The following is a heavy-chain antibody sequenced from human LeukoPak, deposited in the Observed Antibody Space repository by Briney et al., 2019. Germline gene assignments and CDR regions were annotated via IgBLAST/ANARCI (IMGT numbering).Heavy chain of an antibody. J-gene: IGHJ4*02. CDR3: ASETGSGSYYKGGLFDY. Sequence: KPSETLSLTCTVSGGSISSGSYYWSWIRQPAGKGLEWIGRIYTSGSTNYNPSLKSRVTISVDTSKNQFSLKLSSVTAADTAVYYCASETGSGSYYKGGLFDYWGQGTLVTVSS. CDR1: GGSISSGSYY. V-gene: IGHV4-61*02. D-gene: IGHD3-10*01. CDR2: IYTSGST.